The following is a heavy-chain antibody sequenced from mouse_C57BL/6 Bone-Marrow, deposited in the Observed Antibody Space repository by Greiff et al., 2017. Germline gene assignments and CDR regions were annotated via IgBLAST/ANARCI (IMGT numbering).Heavy chain of an antibody. CDR3: TPITTVVATRGD. D-gene: IGHD1-1*01. V-gene: IGHV14-1*01. J-gene: IGHJ2*01. CDR1: GFNIKDYY. Sequence: EVQVVESGAELVRPGASVKLSCTASGFNIKDYYMHWVKQRPEQGLEWIGRIDPEDGDPEYAPKFQGKATMTADTSSNTAYLHISSLTSEDTAVYYCTPITTVVATRGDWGQGTTLTVSS. CDR2: IDPEDGDP.